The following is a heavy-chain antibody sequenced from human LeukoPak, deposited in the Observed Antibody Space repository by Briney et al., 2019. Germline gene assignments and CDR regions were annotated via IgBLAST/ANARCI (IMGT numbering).Heavy chain of an antibody. J-gene: IGHJ4*02. CDR2: INPNSGDT. Sequence: ASVKVSCKPSGYTFTAYYIHFVRQAPGQGLEWMGWINPNSGDTKYAQNFQDRVTMTWDTSVSTAYMELSSLTSDDTAVYYCARLGIQLWSKDSSSFSGYWGQGTLVTVSS. CDR3: ARLGIQLWSKDSSSFSGY. D-gene: IGHD5-18*01. V-gene: IGHV1-2*02. CDR1: GYTFTAYY.